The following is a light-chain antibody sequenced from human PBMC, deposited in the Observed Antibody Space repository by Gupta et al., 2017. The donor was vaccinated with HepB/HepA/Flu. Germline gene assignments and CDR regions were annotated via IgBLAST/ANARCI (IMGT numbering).Light chain of an antibody. CDR1: QSLFYSANNRDY. J-gene: IGKJ4*01. V-gene: IGKV4-1*01. Sequence: DIVLPESPDSLTVSLGERATIHCKSRQSLFYSANNRDYLAWYQKKPGQPPKLLFYWASTRDSGVPDRFSASGSGTDFTLTISSLQAEDVAVYYCQQYYTTPLTFGGGTKVEIK. CDR3: QQYYTTPLT. CDR2: WAS.